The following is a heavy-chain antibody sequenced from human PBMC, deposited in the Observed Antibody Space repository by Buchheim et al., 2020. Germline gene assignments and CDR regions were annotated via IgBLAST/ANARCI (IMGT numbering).Heavy chain of an antibody. Sequence: EVQLVESGGGLVQPGGSLRLSCAASGFTFSSYAMHWVRQAPGKGLEYVSAISGNGGSTYYANSVKGRFTISRDNSKNTLYLQMNSLRAEDKAVYYCAKGGNVVVTAIDDAFDIWGQGT. CDR1: GFTFSSYA. J-gene: IGHJ3*02. D-gene: IGHD2-21*02. V-gene: IGHV3-64*01. CDR2: ISGNGGST. CDR3: AKGGNVVVTAIDDAFDI.